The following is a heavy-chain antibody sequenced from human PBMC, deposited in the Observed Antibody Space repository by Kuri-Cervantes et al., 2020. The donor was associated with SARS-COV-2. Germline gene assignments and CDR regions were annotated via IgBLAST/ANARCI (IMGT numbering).Heavy chain of an antibody. J-gene: IGHJ3*02. Sequence: SGPTLVKPTQTLTLTCTFSGFSLSTSGMCVSWIRQPPGKALEWLARIDWDDDKYYSTSLKTRLTISKDTSKNQVVLTMTNMDPVDTATYYCAHSYYDTLRGAFDIWGQGTMVTVSS. V-gene: IGHV2-70*12. D-gene: IGHD3-22*01. CDR2: IDWDDDK. CDR1: GFSLSTSGMC. CDR3: AHSYYDTLRGAFDI.